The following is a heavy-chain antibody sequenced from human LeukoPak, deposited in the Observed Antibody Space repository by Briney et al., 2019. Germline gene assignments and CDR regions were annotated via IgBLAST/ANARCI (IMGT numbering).Heavy chain of an antibody. CDR3: ARPRSFSSSPPYYMDV. J-gene: IGHJ6*03. CDR2: IYHSGST. V-gene: IGHV4-4*02. CDR1: GGSISSSNW. Sequence: PSETLSLTCAVSGGSISSSNWWSWVRQPPGKGLEWIGSIYHSGSTYYNPSLKSRVTISVDTSKNQFSLKLSSVTAADTAVYYCARPRSFSSSPPYYMDVWGKGTTVTVSS. D-gene: IGHD6-13*01.